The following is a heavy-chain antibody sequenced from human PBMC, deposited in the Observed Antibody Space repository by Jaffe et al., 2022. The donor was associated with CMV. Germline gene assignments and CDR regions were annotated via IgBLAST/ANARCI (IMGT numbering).Heavy chain of an antibody. V-gene: IGHV3-21*01. CDR2: ISSSSSYI. D-gene: IGHD3-9*01. CDR1: GFTFSSYS. J-gene: IGHJ6*02. CDR3: ARTSIGAELVLHGEVLYYYYYGMDV. Sequence: EVQLVESGGGLVKPGGSLRLSCAASGFTFSSYSMNWVRQAPGKGLEWVSSISSSSSYIYYADSVKGRFTISRDNAKNSLYLQMNSLRAEDTAVYYCARTSIGAELVLHGEVLYYYYYGMDVWGQGTTVTVSS.